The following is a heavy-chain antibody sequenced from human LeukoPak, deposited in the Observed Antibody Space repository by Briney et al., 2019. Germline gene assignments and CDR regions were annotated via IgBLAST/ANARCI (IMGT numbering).Heavy chain of an antibody. J-gene: IGHJ6*02. V-gene: IGHV6-1*01. D-gene: IGHD3-16*02. CDR1: GDSVSSNSAA. CDR2: TYYRSKWYN. CDR3: ARGNYDYVWGSYRYSYYGMDV. Sequence: SQTLSLTCAISGDSVSSNSAAWNWIRQSPSRGLEWLERTYYRSKWYNDYAVSVKSRITINPDTSKNQFSLQLNSVTPEDTAVYYCARGNYDYVWGSYRYSYYGMDVWGQGTTVTVSS.